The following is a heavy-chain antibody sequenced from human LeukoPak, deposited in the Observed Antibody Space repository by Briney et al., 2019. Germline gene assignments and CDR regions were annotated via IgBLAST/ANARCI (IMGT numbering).Heavy chain of an antibody. CDR1: GFNASNNY. D-gene: IGHD6-25*01. V-gene: IGHV3-66*01. Sequence: GGSLRLSCAASGFNASNNYMTWVRQAPGKGLERVSVIYTGGGTFYSDSVKGRFTISRDESKNTLYLQMNSLRADDSAVYYCARAPDGYQNAKFDYWGRGTLVTVSS. CDR3: ARAPDGYQNAKFDY. CDR2: IYTGGGT. J-gene: IGHJ4*02.